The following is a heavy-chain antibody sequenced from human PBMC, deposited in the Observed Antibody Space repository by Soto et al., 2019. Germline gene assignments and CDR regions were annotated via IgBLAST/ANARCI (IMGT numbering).Heavy chain of an antibody. Sequence: ASVKVSCKTSGYIFTNYGISWVRQAPGQGLESMGRISGYSGNTDYAQKFQGRVTMTTDTSTSTGYMELRSLTSDDTAVYYCAVDQFGRYDILYYLHYWGQGTLVTVSS. V-gene: IGHV1-18*01. D-gene: IGHD3-9*01. CDR1: GYIFTNYG. CDR2: ISGYSGNT. CDR3: AVDQFGRYDILYYLHY. J-gene: IGHJ4*02.